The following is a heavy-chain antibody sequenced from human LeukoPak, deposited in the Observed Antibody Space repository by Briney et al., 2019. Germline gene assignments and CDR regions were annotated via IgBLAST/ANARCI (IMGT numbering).Heavy chain of an antibody. V-gene: IGHV4-59*01. J-gene: IGHJ6*03. D-gene: IGHD6-13*01. Sequence: SETLSLTCTVSGGSISSYYWSWIRQPPGRGLEWIGYIDYSGSTNYNPSLNSRVTISVDTSKKQFSLELSSVTAADTAVYFCARGRVSSSSWYSTYYYYFYMDVWGKGTTVTVSS. CDR1: GGSISSYY. CDR3: ARGRVSSSSWYSTYYYYFYMDV. CDR2: IDYSGST.